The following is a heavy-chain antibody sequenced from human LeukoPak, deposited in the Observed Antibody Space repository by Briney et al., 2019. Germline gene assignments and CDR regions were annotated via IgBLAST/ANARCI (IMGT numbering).Heavy chain of an antibody. CDR3: ANKGVPIGSGWYAY. J-gene: IGHJ4*02. Sequence: GGSLRLSCAASGFTFSSYSMNWVRQAPGKGLEWVSSISSSSSYIYYADSVKGRFTISRDNAKNSLYLQMNSLRVEDTAVYYCANKGVPIGSGWYAYWGQGTLVTVSS. D-gene: IGHD6-19*01. V-gene: IGHV3-21*04. CDR1: GFTFSSYS. CDR2: ISSSSSYI.